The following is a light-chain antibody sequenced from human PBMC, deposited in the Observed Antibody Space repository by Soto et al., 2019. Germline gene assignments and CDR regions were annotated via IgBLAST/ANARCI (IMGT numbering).Light chain of an antibody. V-gene: IGKV3-20*01. CDR1: QSVSSSY. J-gene: IGKJ1*01. CDR2: GAS. CDR3: QQYGSSPQT. Sequence: LVLTPSPGTLSLSPGERATLSCRASQSVSSSYLAWYQQKPGQAPRLLIYGASSRATGIPDRFSGSGSGTDFTLTISRLEPEDFAVYYCQQYGSSPQTFGQGTKVDIK.